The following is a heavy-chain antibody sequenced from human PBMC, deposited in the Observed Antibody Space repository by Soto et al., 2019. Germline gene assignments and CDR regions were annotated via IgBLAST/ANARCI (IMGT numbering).Heavy chain of an antibody. J-gene: IGHJ6*02. Sequence: QVQLVESGGGVVQPGRSLRLSCAASGFTFSSYAMHWVRQAPGKGLEWVAVISYDGSNKYYADSVKGRFTISRDNSKNTLYLQMNSLRAEDTAVYYCARGREETAPTYYYYYGMDVWGQGTTVTVSS. CDR3: ARGREETAPTYYYYYGMDV. CDR2: ISYDGSNK. CDR1: GFTFSSYA. V-gene: IGHV3-30-3*01. D-gene: IGHD2-21*02.